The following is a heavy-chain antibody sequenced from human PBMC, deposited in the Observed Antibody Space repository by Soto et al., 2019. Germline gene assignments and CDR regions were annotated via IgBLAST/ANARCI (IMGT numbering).Heavy chain of an antibody. Sequence: QVQLQESGPGLVKPSETLSLTCTVSGGSISSYYWSWIRPPPGKGLEWIGYIFYSGSTNYNPSLKSRVTISLDSSKHHFSLTLSSVTAADMAVYCCAEEKRGNSYGMDVWGQGTTVNVSS. J-gene: IGHJ6*02. CDR1: GGSISSYY. CDR3: AEEKRGNSYGMDV. D-gene: IGHD7-27*01. V-gene: IGHV4-59*01. CDR2: IFYSGST.